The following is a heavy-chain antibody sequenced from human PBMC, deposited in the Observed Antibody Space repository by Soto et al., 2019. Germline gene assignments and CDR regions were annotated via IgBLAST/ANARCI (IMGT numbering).Heavy chain of an antibody. Sequence: QVHLVQSGAEVKKPGSSVKVSCKASGGSFSNYIFAWVRQAPGQGLEWMGGTIPMFATAQYAQKLQGRVTITPDEPTSTVYMDLTSLTSDDTAVYYCARGLFVQQWLVGFDTWGQGTLVTVSS. CDR1: GGSFSNYI. CDR2: TIPMFATA. CDR3: ARGLFVQQWLVGFDT. J-gene: IGHJ4*02. D-gene: IGHD6-19*01. V-gene: IGHV1-69*01.